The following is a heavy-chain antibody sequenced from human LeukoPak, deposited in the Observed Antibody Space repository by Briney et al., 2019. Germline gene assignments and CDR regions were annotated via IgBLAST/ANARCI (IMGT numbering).Heavy chain of an antibody. CDR3: TTWGEGSSWYSYYYYGMDV. CDR1: GGTFSSYA. J-gene: IGHJ6*02. D-gene: IGHD6-13*01. V-gene: IGHV1-69*04. Sequence: SVKVSCKASGGTFSSYAISWVRQAPGQGLEWMGRIIPILGIANYAQKFQGRVTITADKSTSTAYMELSSLRSEDTAVYYCTTWGEGSSWYSYYYYGMDVWGQGTTVTVSS. CDR2: IIPILGIA.